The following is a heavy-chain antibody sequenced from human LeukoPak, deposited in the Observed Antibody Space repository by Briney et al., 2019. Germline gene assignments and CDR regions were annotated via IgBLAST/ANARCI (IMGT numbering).Heavy chain of an antibody. CDR1: GYTFTSYY. D-gene: IGHD6-19*01. CDR2: INPSGGST. J-gene: IGHJ4*02. V-gene: IGHV1-46*01. CDR3: AMRPYVNSGWYFDY. Sequence: ASVKVSCKASGYTFTSYYMHWGRQAPGQRLEWMGIINPSGGSTSYAQKYQGRVTVTRDTSTTTVYMELSSLRSEDTAVYYCAMRPYVNSGWYFDYWGQGTLVTVSS.